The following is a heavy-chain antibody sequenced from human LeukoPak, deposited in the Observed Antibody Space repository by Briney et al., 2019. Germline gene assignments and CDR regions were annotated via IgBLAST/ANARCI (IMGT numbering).Heavy chain of an antibody. V-gene: IGHV1-2*02. D-gene: IGHD3-3*01. Sequence: ASVKVSCKASGYTFTGYYMHWVRQAPGQGLEWMGWINPNSGGTNYAQKFQGRVTMTRDTSISTAYMELSRLRSDDTAVYYCARGGRITIFGVVINYWGQGTLVTVSS. CDR3: ARGGRITIFGVVINY. J-gene: IGHJ4*02. CDR1: GYTFTGYY. CDR2: INPNSGGT.